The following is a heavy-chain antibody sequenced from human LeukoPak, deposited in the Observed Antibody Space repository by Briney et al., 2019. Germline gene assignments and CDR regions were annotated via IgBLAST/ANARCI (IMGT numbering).Heavy chain of an antibody. CDR2: IISYSDNP. CDR3: ARPPHYCSGGSCYFDVFDI. V-gene: IGHV1-18*01. D-gene: IGHD2-15*01. CDR1: RYSYTSYY. J-gene: IGHJ3*02. Sequence: ASVKVSCKASRYSYTSYYITWVRQAPGQGLEWMGWIISYSDNPTYARNLQGRVTMTTDTSTSTAYMELRSLRSDDTAVYYCARPPHYCSGGSCYFDVFDIWGQGTMVTVSS.